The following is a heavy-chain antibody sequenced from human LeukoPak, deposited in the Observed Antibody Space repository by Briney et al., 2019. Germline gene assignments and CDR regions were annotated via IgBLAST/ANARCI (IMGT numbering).Heavy chain of an antibody. Sequence: GASVKVSCKASGYTFTSYYMHWVRHPPGQGLEWMGIINPSGGSTSYAQTFQGRVTMTRDTSTSTVYMELSSLRSEDTAVYYCARSGAHCSGGSCYTFDYWGQGTLVTVSS. V-gene: IGHV1-46*01. CDR1: GYTFTSYY. D-gene: IGHD2-15*01. CDR3: ARSGAHCSGGSCYTFDY. J-gene: IGHJ4*02. CDR2: INPSGGST.